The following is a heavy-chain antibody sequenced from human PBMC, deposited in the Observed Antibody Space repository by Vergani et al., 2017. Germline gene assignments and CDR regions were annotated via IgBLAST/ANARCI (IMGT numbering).Heavy chain of an antibody. CDR3: ARAILSSGWPTPIRFRYYYGMDV. D-gene: IGHD6-19*01. CDR2: ISGSGGST. Sequence: EVQLLESGGGLVQPGGSLRLSCAASGFTFSSYAMSWVRQAPGKGLEWVSAISGSGGSTYYADSVKGRFTISRDNSKNTLYLQMNSLRAEDTAVYYCARAILSSGWPTPIRFRYYYGMDVWGQGTTVTVSS. J-gene: IGHJ6*02. CDR1: GFTFSSYA. V-gene: IGHV3-23*01.